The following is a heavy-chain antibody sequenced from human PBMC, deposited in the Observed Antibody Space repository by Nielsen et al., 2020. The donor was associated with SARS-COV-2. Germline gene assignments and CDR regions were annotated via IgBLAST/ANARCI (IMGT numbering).Heavy chain of an antibody. J-gene: IGHJ4*02. CDR2: ISYDGSNK. V-gene: IGHV3-30*18. CDR3: AKDIAAAGLDYFDY. Sequence: GESLKISCAASGFTFSSYGMHWVRQAPGKGLEWVAVISYDGSNKYYADSVKGRFTISRDNSKNTLYLQMNSLRAEDTAVYYCAKDIAAAGLDYFDYWGQGTLVTVSS. D-gene: IGHD6-13*01. CDR1: GFTFSSYG.